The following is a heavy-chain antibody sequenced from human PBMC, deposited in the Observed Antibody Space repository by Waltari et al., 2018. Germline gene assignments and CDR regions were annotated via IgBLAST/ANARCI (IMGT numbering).Heavy chain of an antibody. V-gene: IGHV3-23*01. D-gene: IGHD2-15*01. Sequence: EVQLLASGGGLVQPGGSLRPFCLDSGFTLYTFALWVRQAAGKGLELVSAISGGGDITKYADTVKGRFTISRDNSQNTLYLQMNSLRAEDTAVYYCARRYCRGGSCYQWFDYWGQGTLVTVSS. CDR1: GFTLYTFA. CDR2: ISGGGDIT. CDR3: ARRYCRGGSCYQWFDY. J-gene: IGHJ4*02.